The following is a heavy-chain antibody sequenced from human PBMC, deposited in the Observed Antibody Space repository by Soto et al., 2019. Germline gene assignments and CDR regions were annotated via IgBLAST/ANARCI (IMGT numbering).Heavy chain of an antibody. CDR3: ARQGLVYYYDSSGYTNFDY. CDR1: GGSISSSSYY. J-gene: IGHJ4*02. D-gene: IGHD3-22*01. CDR2: IYYSGST. V-gene: IGHV4-39*01. Sequence: SETLSLTCTVSGGSISSSSYYWGWIRQPPGKGLEWIGSIYYSGSTYYNPSLKSRVTISVDTSKNQFSLKLSSVTAADTAVDYCARQGLVYYYDSSGYTNFDYWGQGTLVTGSS.